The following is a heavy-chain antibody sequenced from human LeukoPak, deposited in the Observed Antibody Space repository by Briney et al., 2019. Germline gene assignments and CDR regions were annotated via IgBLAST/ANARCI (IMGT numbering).Heavy chain of an antibody. CDR2: IRYDGSNK. Sequence: GGSLRLSCAASGFTFSSYGMHWVRQAPGKGLEWVAFIRYDGSNKYYADSVKGRFTISRDNSKNTLYLQMNSLRAEDTAVYYCAKEDGDSYGIYYYYHMDVWGKGTTVTVSS. J-gene: IGHJ6*03. CDR3: AKEDGDSYGIYYYYHMDV. CDR1: GFTFSSYG. V-gene: IGHV3-30*02. D-gene: IGHD5-18*01.